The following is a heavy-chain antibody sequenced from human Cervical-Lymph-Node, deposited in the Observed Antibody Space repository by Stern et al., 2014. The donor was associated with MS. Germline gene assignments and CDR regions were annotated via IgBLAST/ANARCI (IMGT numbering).Heavy chain of an antibody. D-gene: IGHD3-22*01. Sequence: QEQLVQSGSEFKSPGASVKVSCKASGYTFTLYAMNWVRQAPGQGLEWMGRIKANTGNATYAQGFSGRFVFSLDASVSTAYLHIHSLKAEDTAVYFCARSLPGGYRINWFDPWGQGTLVTVSS. J-gene: IGHJ5*02. CDR1: GYTFTLYA. CDR2: IKANTGNA. V-gene: IGHV7-4-1*01. CDR3: ARSLPGGYRINWFDP.